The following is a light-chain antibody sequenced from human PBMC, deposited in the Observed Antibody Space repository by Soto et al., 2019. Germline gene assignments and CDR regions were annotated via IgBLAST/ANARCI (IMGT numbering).Light chain of an antibody. CDR2: AAS. CDR3: QQYNSYWT. J-gene: IGKJ1*01. Sequence: DVQMTQSPSTLSASVGDRVTITCRASRSSSSWLAWYQQKPGKAPKLLIYAASTLETGVPSRFSGSASGTEFTLTISSLQPDDFATYFCQQYNSYWTFAQGTKVDIK. CDR1: RSSSSW. V-gene: IGKV1-5*01.